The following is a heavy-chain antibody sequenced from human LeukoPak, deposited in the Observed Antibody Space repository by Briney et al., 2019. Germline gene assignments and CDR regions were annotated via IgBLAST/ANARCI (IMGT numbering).Heavy chain of an antibody. Sequence: GGSLRLSCAASGFTFSSYTMSWVRQAPGKGLEWVSSISSSSTYKYYADSVKGRFTISRDNAKNSLYLQMNSLRAEDTAVYYCARYCSGGSCPNQYYYYYGMDVWGQGTTVTVSS. CDR2: ISSSSTYK. V-gene: IGHV3-21*01. CDR3: ARYCSGGSCPNQYYYYYGMDV. CDR1: GFTFSSYT. J-gene: IGHJ6*02. D-gene: IGHD2-15*01.